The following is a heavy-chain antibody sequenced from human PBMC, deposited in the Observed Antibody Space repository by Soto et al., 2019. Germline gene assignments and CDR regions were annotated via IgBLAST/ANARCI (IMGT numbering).Heavy chain of an antibody. CDR2: INHSGST. CDR1: GGSFKGYY. CDR3: ARGSPRVTMVRGGRYWFDP. J-gene: IGHJ5*02. D-gene: IGHD3-10*01. Sequence: SETLALTCAVYGGSFKGYYWSWIRQPPGKGLEWIGEINHSGSTNYNPSLKSRVTISVDTSKDQFSLKLSSVTAADTAVYYCARGSPRVTMVRGGRYWFDPWGQGTLVTVSS. V-gene: IGHV4-34*01.